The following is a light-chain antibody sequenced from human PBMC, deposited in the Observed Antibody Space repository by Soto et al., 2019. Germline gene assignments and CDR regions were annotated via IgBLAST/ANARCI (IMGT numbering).Light chain of an antibody. CDR3: QHYNTYSWT. V-gene: IGKV1-5*01. J-gene: IGKJ1*01. Sequence: DIQMTQSPSTLSASVGDRVTITCRASQSITGWLAWYQQKPGKAPKFLIYDASNLESGVPSRFSGSGSGTEFTLTISSLQPDYFATYYCQHYNTYSWTFGQGTKVEIK. CDR2: DAS. CDR1: QSITGW.